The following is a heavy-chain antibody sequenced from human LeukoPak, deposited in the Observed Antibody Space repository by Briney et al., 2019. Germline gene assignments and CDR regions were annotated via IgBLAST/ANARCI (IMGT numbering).Heavy chain of an antibody. CDR2: ISSSSTI. D-gene: IGHD5-24*01. J-gene: IGHJ4*02. V-gene: IGHV3-48*01. CDR1: GFTFSSYS. CDR3: ARDGYNDFDY. Sequence: PGGSLRLSCAASGFTFSSYSMNWVRQAPGKGLEWVSYISSSSTIYYADSVKGRFTISRDNAKNSLYLQMNSLRAEDTAVYYCARDGYNDFDYWGQGTLVTVSS.